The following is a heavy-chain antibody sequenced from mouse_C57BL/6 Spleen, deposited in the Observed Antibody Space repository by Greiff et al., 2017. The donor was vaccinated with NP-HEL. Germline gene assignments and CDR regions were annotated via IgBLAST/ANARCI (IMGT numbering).Heavy chain of an antibody. Sequence: DVKLVESEGGLVQPGSSMKLSCTASGFTFSDYYMAWVRQVPEKGLEWVANINYDGSSTYYLDSLKSRFIISRDNAKNILYLQMSSLKSEDTATYYCARTSVGLMDYWGQGTSVTVSS. J-gene: IGHJ4*01. V-gene: IGHV5-16*01. CDR3: ARTSVGLMDY. CDR2: INYDGSST. CDR1: GFTFSDYY. D-gene: IGHD1-1*01.